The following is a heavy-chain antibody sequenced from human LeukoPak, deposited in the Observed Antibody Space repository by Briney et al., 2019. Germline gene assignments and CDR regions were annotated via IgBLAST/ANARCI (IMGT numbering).Heavy chain of an antibody. D-gene: IGHD2/OR15-2a*01. V-gene: IGHV3-7*02. CDR3: ARVSFCPRCHFDY. CDR1: GFTFSDYW. Sequence: GGSLRLSCAASGFTFSDYWMNWVRQAPGKGLEWVANIKQDGSEKYSLDSVKGRFTISRDNARNSLYLQMNSLRAEDTAVYYCARVSFCPRCHFDYWGQGTLVTVSS. J-gene: IGHJ4*02. CDR2: IKQDGSEK.